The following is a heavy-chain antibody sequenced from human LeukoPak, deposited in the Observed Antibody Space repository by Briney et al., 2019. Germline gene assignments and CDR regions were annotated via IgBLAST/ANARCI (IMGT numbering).Heavy chain of an antibody. Sequence: SETLSLTCTVSGGSISSGGYHWSWIRQHPGKGLEWIGHIYYSGTTYYNPSLKRRVTISIDTSKKQFSPKLSSVTAADTAVYYCARVYCSGGSCYVDYWGQGTLVTVSS. CDR3: ARVYCSGGSCYVDY. V-gene: IGHV4-31*03. D-gene: IGHD2-15*01. J-gene: IGHJ4*02. CDR1: GGSISSGGYH. CDR2: IYYSGTT.